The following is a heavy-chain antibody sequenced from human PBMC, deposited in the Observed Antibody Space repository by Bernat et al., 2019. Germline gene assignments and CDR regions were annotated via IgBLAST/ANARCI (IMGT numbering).Heavy chain of an antibody. V-gene: IGHV3-9*01. CDR3: AKDRKLIAAAVDPTLDY. J-gene: IGHJ4*02. CDR1: GFTFDDYA. D-gene: IGHD6-13*01. Sequence: EVQLVESGGGLVQPGRSLRLSCAASGFTFDDYAMHWVRQAPGKGLEWVSGISWNSGSIGYADSVKGRFTISRDNAKNSLYLQMNSLRAEDTALYYCAKDRKLIAAAVDPTLDYWAREPWSPSPQ. CDR2: ISWNSGSI.